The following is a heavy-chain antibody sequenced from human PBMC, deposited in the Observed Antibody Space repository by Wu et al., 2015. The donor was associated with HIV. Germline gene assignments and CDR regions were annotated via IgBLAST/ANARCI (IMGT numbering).Heavy chain of an antibody. J-gene: IGHJ4*02. CDR2: FDPEDGET. Sequence: QVQLVQSGAEVKKPGASVKVSCKVSGYTLTELSMHWVRQAPGKGLEWMGGFDPEDGETIYAQKFQGRVTMTEDTSTDTAYMELSSLRSEDTAVYYCATGGYCTNGVCFRGREYFDYWGQGTLVTVSS. D-gene: IGHD2-8*01. CDR1: GYTLTELS. V-gene: IGHV1-24*01. CDR3: ATGGYCTNGVCFRGREYFDY.